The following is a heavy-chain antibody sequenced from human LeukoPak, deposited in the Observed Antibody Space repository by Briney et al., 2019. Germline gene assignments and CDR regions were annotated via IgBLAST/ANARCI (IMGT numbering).Heavy chain of an antibody. CDR2: LYYSGST. V-gene: IGHV4-39*01. CDR1: GGSINNSNYY. Sequence: SETLSLTCTVSGGSINNSNYYWGWIRQPPGKGLEWIGSLYYSGSTYYNLSLKSRVTISVDTSKNQFSLKLSSVTAADTAVYYCASTSYGVFDYWGQGTLVTVSS. J-gene: IGHJ4*02. D-gene: IGHD3-10*01. CDR3: ASTSYGVFDY.